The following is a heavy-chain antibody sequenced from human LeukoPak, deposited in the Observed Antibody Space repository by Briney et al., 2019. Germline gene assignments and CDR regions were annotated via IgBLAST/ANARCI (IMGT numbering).Heavy chain of an antibody. CDR1: GFTFSSYA. V-gene: IGHV3-23*01. CDR2: ISGSGGST. J-gene: IGHJ4*02. D-gene: IGHD2-15*01. Sequence: GGSLRLSRAASGFTFSSYAMSWVRQAPGKGLEWVSAISGSGGSTYYADSVKGRFTISRDNSKNTLYLQMNSLRAEDTAVYYCGDRGTSLFTPYWGQGTLVTVSS. CDR3: GDRGTSLFTPY.